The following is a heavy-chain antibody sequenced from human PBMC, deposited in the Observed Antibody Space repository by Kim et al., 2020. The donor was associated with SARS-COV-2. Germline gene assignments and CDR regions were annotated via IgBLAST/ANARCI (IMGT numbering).Heavy chain of an antibody. CDR2: ISAYNGNT. Sequence: ASVKVSCKASGYTFTSYGISWVRQAPGQGLEWMGWISAYNGNTNYAQKLQGRVTMTTDTSTSTAYMELRSLRSDDTAVYYCARVRLIAVAGHTPSFDPLGQGTLVTVSS. V-gene: IGHV1-18*01. CDR3: ARVRLIAVAGHTPSFDP. CDR1: GYTFTSYG. D-gene: IGHD6-19*01. J-gene: IGHJ5*02.